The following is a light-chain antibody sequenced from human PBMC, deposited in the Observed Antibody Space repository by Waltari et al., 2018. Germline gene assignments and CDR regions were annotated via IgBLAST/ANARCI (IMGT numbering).Light chain of an antibody. Sequence: QSVLTQPPSASGTPGQRVPISCSGSSSNIGSNYVSWYQQLPGTAPKPLIYRNNQGPSGVPDRFSGSQSGTSASLAISGLRSEDEADYYCATWEDSLSGWVFGGGTKLTVL. CDR3: ATWEDSLSGWV. CDR1: SSNIGSNY. V-gene: IGLV1-47*01. J-gene: IGLJ3*02. CDR2: RNN.